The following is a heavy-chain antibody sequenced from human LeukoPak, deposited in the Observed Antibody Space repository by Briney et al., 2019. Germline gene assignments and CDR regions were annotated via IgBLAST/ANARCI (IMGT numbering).Heavy chain of an antibody. CDR3: ARVPQREPGY. V-gene: IGHV3-7*04. CDR2: IRQDGLEK. CDR1: GFTFRSYW. Sequence: GGSLRLSCAVSGFTFRSYWMSWVRQVPGKGLEWVANIRQDGLEKYYVDSVKGRFTISRDDAKNSLYLQMNSLRVEDTAVYYCARVPQREPGYWGQGTLVTVSS. D-gene: IGHD1-26*01. J-gene: IGHJ4*02.